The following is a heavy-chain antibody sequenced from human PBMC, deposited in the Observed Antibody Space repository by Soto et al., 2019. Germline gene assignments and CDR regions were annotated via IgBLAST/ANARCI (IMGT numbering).Heavy chain of an antibody. CDR2: IIPMFGII. V-gene: IGHV1-69*10. D-gene: IGHD5-12*01. Sequence: ASVTVSCKESVGSFNTYTRTWVRQAPGQGLEWMGGIIPMFGIINYAQKFQGRVTITADRSTATAYMELISLRSDDTAVYYCAILTPITGVYWGQGAQVTVSS. CDR1: VGSFNTYT. J-gene: IGHJ4*02. CDR3: AILTPITGVY.